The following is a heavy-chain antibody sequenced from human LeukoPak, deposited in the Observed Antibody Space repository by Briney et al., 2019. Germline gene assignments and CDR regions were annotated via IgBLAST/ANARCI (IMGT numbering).Heavy chain of an antibody. D-gene: IGHD2-2*01. CDR3: ARTFCSSTSPKIFNWFDP. V-gene: IGHV1-69*13. J-gene: IGHJ5*02. CDR1: GGTFSSYA. CDR2: IIPIFGTA. Sequence: SVKVSCKASGGTFSSYAISWVRQAPGQGLEWMGGIIPIFGTANYAQKFQGRVTITADESTSTAYMELSSLRSEDTAVYYCARTFCSSTSPKIFNWFDPWGQGTLVTVSS.